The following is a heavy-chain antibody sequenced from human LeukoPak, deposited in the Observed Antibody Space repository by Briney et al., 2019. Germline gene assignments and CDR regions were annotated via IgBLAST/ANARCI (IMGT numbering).Heavy chain of an antibody. D-gene: IGHD3-22*01. CDR3: ASSLITMIVVVTSFDY. CDR1: GGSISSSSYY. CDR2: IYYSGST. Sequence: SETLSLTCTVSGGSISSSSYYWGWIRQPPGKGLEWIGSIYYSGSTYYNPFLKSRVTISVDTSKNQFSLKLSSVTAADTAVYYCASSLITMIVVVTSFDYWGQGTLVTVSS. V-gene: IGHV4-39*01. J-gene: IGHJ4*02.